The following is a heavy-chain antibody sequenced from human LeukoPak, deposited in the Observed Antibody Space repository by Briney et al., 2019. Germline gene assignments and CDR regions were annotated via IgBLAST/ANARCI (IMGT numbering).Heavy chain of an antibody. V-gene: IGHV4-59*12. Sequence: SETLSLTYTVSGGSISSYYWSWIRQPPGKGLEWIGYIYYSGSTNYNPSLKSRVTISVDTSKNQFSLKLSSVTAADTAVYYCARVFTDYYDSSGYSIYYYYYYMDVWGKGTTVTVSS. D-gene: IGHD3-22*01. CDR3: ARVFTDYYDSSGYSIYYYYYYMDV. J-gene: IGHJ6*03. CDR1: GGSISSYY. CDR2: IYYSGST.